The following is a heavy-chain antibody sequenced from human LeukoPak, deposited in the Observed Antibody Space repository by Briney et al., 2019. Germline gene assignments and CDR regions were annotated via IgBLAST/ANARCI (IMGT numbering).Heavy chain of an antibody. CDR2: ISGSGGTT. CDR3: AKGLDGSGSTH. CDR1: GFTFSSYA. D-gene: IGHD3-10*01. V-gene: IGHV3-23*01. Sequence: GGSLRLSCAASGFTFSSYAMSWVRQAPGKGLEWVSAISGSGGTTYYADSVKGRFTISRDNSKNTLYLQMNSLTAGDTAVYYCAKGLDGSGSTHWGQGTLVTVSS. J-gene: IGHJ4*02.